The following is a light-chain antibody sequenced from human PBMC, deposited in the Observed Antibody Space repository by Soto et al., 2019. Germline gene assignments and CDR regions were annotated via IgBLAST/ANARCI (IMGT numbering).Light chain of an antibody. CDR1: QSVYRN. V-gene: IGKV3-15*01. J-gene: IGKJ3*01. Sequence: EVVMTQSPATLSVSPGEGVTLSCRASQSVYRNLAWYQQRPGQAPRLLIFHASTRATGVPARFTGSGSGTEFTLTISSLQSEDFGVYYRQQFNQWPPFTFGPGTTVDIK. CDR3: QQFNQWPPFT. CDR2: HAS.